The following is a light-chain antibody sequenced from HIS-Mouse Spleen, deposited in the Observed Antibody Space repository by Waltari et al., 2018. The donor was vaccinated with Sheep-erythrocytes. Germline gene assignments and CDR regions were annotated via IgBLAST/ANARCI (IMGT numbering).Light chain of an antibody. CDR3: QAWDSSTAV. Sequence: SYELTQPPSVSVPPGQTASITCSGDKSGDKYACWYQQKPGQSPVLVIYQDSKRPSGIPERFSGSNSGNTATLTISGTQAMDEADYYCQAWDSSTAVFGGGTKLTVL. J-gene: IGLJ2*01. V-gene: IGLV3-1*01. CDR2: QDS. CDR1: KSGDKY.